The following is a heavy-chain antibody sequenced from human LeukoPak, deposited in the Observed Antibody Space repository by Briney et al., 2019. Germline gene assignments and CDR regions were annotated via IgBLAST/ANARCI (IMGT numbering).Heavy chain of an antibody. CDR1: GFTFRSYS. CDR3: ARDLTAGGIGYRTNAFDI. Sequence: GGSLRLSCAASGFTFRSYSMHWVRQPPGKGLVWVSRIKTDGITTTYADSVKGRFTISRDNAKNTLYLQMDSLRAEDTAVYYCARDLTAGGIGYRTNAFDIWGQGTMVTVSS. D-gene: IGHD3-22*01. J-gene: IGHJ3*02. V-gene: IGHV3-74*01. CDR2: IKTDGITT.